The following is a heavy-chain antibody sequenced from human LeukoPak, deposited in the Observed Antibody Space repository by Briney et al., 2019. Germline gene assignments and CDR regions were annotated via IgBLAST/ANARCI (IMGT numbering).Heavy chain of an antibody. J-gene: IGHJ4*02. CDR1: GFTVSSNY. D-gene: IGHD3-3*01. CDR2: IYSGGST. V-gene: IGHV3-66*01. CDR3: ARGGITIFGVVTPRPLDY. Sequence: GGSLRLSCAASGFTVSSNYMSWVRQAPGKGLEGVSVIYSGGSTYYADSGKGRFTISRDNSKNTLYLQMNSLRDEDTAVYYCARGGITIFGVVTPRPLDYWGQGTLVTVSS.